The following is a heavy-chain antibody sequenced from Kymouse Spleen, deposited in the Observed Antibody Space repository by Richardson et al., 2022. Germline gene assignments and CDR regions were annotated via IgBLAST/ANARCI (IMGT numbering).Heavy chain of an antibody. Sequence: QVQLVESGGGVVQPGRSLRLSCAASGFTFSSYGMHWVRQAPGKGLEWVAVISYDGSNKYYADSVKGRFTISRDNSKNTLYLQMNSLRAEDTAVYYCAKDQDFWSGYWYYYGMDVWGQGTTVTVSS. J-gene: IGHJ6*02. V-gene: IGHV3-30*18. D-gene: IGHD3-3*01. CDR3: AKDQDFWSGYWYYYGMDV. CDR1: GFTFSSYG. CDR2: ISYDGSNK.